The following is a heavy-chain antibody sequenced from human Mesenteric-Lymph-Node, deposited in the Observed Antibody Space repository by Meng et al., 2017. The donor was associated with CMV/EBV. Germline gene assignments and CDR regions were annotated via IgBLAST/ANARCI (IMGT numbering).Heavy chain of an antibody. J-gene: IGHJ6*02. CDR2: INSDGSST. D-gene: IGHD3-16*02. Sequence: GESLKISCAASGFTFNGHWMHWVRQGPGKGLVWVSRINSDGSSTSYADSVKGRFTIFRDNAKNTLYLQMNNLRAEDTAVYYCASRSYYGMDVWGQGTTVTVSS. CDR1: GFTFNGHW. V-gene: IGHV3-74*01. CDR3: ASRSYYGMDV.